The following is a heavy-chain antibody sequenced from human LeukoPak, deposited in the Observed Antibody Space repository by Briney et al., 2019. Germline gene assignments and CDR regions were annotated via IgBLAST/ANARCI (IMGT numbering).Heavy chain of an antibody. V-gene: IGHV3-30-3*01. CDR2: ISYDGSNN. J-gene: IGHJ2*01. CDR1: GFTFSSYS. D-gene: IGHD1-7*01. CDR3: AKDTGGQELIQWYFDL. Sequence: PGGSPRLSCAASGFTFSSYSMLWVRQAPGKGLEWVAIISYDGSNNYYADSVKGRFTISRDNSKNTLYLQMNGLRSEDTAVYYCAKDTGGQELIQWYFDLWGRGTLVTVSS.